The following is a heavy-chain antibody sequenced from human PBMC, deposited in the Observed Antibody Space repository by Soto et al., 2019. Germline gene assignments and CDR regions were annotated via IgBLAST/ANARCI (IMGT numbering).Heavy chain of an antibody. J-gene: IGHJ3*02. D-gene: IGHD5-12*01. CDR2: IYYSGGT. V-gene: IGHV4-59*01. CDR3: ARRYSGYDDAFDI. Sequence: QVQLQESGPGLVKPSKTLSLTCTVSGGSINNYYWSWIRQPPGKGLEWIGYIYYSGGTNYNPSLKSRVTTSVDTSNSQFSLKLSSVTAADTAVYYCARRYSGYDDAFDIWGQGTMVTVSS. CDR1: GGSINNYY.